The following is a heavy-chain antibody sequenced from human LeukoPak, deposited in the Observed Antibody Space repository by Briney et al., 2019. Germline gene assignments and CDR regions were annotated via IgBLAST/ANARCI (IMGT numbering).Heavy chain of an antibody. V-gene: IGHV1-2*02. D-gene: IGHD4-17*01. CDR3: ARMVDGDYGSDY. J-gene: IGHJ4*02. Sequence: ASVKVSCKASGYTFTDYYMHWVRQAPGQGLEWMGWINPNSGGTNYAQKFQGRVTVTRDTSISTAYMELSRLRSDDTAVYYCARMVDGDYGSDYWGQGTLVTVSS. CDR2: INPNSGGT. CDR1: GYTFTDYY.